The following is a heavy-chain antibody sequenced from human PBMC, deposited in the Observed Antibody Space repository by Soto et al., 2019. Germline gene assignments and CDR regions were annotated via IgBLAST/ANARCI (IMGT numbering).Heavy chain of an antibody. CDR2: IRSKAYGGTT. Sequence: GGSLRLSCTASGFTFGDYAMSWFRQAPGKGLEWVGFIRSKAYGGTTEYAASVKGRFTISRDDSKSIAYLQMNSLKTEDTAVYYCNYYYYYYGMDVWGQGTTVTVSS. V-gene: IGHV3-49*03. CDR3: NYYYYYYGMDV. CDR1: GFTFGDYA. J-gene: IGHJ6*02.